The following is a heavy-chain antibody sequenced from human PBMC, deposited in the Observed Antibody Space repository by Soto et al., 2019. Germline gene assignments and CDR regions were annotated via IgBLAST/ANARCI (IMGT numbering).Heavy chain of an antibody. D-gene: IGHD3-22*01. CDR2: IYPGDSDT. Sequence: GESLKISCKGSGYSFTSYWIGWVRQMPGKGLEWMGIIYPGDSDTRYGPSFQGQVTISADKSISTAYLQWSSLKASDTAMYYCARRAYYDSSGYYDDYWGQGTLVTSPQ. CDR3: ARRAYYDSSGYYDDY. CDR1: GYSFTSYW. V-gene: IGHV5-51*01. J-gene: IGHJ4*02.